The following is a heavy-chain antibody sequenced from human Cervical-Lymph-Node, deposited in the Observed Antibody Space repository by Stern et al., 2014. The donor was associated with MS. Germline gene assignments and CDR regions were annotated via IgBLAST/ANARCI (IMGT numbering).Heavy chain of an antibody. J-gene: IGHJ6*02. V-gene: IGHV3-64*01. CDR1: GFTFSRYA. Sequence: EDQLVESGGGLVQPGGSLRLSCVASGFTFSRYAMHWVRQAPGKGLEYVSAISNNGGNPYYANSVKGRFTISRDDSENTLYLQMDSLRTEDMAVYYCARRSPTTCYDVWGQGTTVAVSS. CDR3: ARRSPTTCYDV. D-gene: IGHD2-2*01. CDR2: ISNNGGNP.